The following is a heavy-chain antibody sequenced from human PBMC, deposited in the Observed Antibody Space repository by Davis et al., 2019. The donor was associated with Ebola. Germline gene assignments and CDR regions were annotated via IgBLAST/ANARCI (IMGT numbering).Heavy chain of an antibody. CDR3: ARGYYDSSWVT. J-gene: IGHJ5*02. Sequence: GESLKISCAASGFTFSSYSMNWVRQAPGKGLEWVSSISSSSSYIYYADSVKGRFTISRDNAKNSLYLQMNSLRAEDTAVYYCARGYYDSSWVTWGRGTLVTVSS. CDR1: GFTFSSYS. D-gene: IGHD3-22*01. CDR2: ISSSSSYI. V-gene: IGHV3-21*04.